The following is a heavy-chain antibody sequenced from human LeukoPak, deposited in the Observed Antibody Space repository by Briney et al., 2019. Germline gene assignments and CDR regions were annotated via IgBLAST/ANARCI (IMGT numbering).Heavy chain of an antibody. CDR1: GGSISSYY. D-gene: IGHD1-26*01. Sequence: SETLSLTCTVSGGSISSYYWSWIRQPPGKGLEWIGYIYYSGSTNYNPSLKSRVTISVDTSKNQFSLKLSSVTAADTAVYYCARDTTHQKIVGANYGAFDIWGQGTMVTVSS. V-gene: IGHV4-59*01. CDR2: IYYSGST. CDR3: ARDTTHQKIVGANYGAFDI. J-gene: IGHJ3*02.